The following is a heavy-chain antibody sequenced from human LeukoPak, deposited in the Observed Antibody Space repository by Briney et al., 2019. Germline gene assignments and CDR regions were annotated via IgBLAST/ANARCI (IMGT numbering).Heavy chain of an antibody. CDR3: ARRPSGSGSYGFDP. Sequence: SETLSLTCTVSGGSISSSSYYWGWIRQPPGKGLEWIGSIYYSGSTNYNPSLKSRVTISVDTSKNQFSLKLSSVTAADTAVYYCARRPSGSGSYGFDPWGQGTLVTVSS. D-gene: IGHD3-10*01. CDR2: IYYSGST. J-gene: IGHJ5*02. V-gene: IGHV4-39*07. CDR1: GGSISSSSYY.